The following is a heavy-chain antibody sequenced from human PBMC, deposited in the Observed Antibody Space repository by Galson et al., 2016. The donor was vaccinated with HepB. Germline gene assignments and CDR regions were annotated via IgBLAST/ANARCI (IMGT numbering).Heavy chain of an antibody. CDR3: AKDSLNGIIGSTAIDY. J-gene: IGHJ4*02. CDR1: GFTFSDCG. CDR2: ISSDGGNK. V-gene: IGHV3-30*18. D-gene: IGHD1-7*01. Sequence: SLRLSCAASGFTFSDCGIHWVRQAPGKGLEWVAVISSDGGNKYYADSVKGRFTISRDNSKNMLYLQMNSLRPEGTAVYYCAKDSLNGIIGSTAIDYWGQGTLVTVSS.